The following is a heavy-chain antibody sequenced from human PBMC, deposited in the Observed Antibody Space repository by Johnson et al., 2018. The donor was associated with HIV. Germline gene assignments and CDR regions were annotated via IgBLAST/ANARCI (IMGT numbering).Heavy chain of an antibody. J-gene: IGHJ3*02. D-gene: IGHD3-16*01. Sequence: QVQLVESGGGVVQPGRSLRLSCAASRFTFSRYAMHWVRQAPGKGLEWVAVISYDGNNKYYVDSVKGRFTISRDNSKNTLYLQMNSLRAEDTAVYYCAKPMGGDDAFDIWGQGTTVTVSS. V-gene: IGHV3-30-3*02. CDR3: AKPMGGDDAFDI. CDR2: ISYDGNNK. CDR1: RFTFSRYA.